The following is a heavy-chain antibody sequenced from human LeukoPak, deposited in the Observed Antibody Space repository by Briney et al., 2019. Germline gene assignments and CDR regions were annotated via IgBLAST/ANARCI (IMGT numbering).Heavy chain of an antibody. Sequence: SETLSLTCTVSGGSISSYYWSWIRQPPGKGLEWIGEMNHSGATNYNPSLKSRVTISVDTSKKQFSLKLSSVTAADTSIYYCARSFYYDRSGYPDWGQGTLVTVSS. J-gene: IGHJ4*02. CDR3: ARSFYYDRSGYPD. CDR1: GGSISSYY. V-gene: IGHV4-34*01. CDR2: MNHSGAT. D-gene: IGHD3-22*01.